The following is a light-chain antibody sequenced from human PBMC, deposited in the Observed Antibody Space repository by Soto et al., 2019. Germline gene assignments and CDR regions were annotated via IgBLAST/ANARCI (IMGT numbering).Light chain of an antibody. J-gene: IGKJ1*01. CDR1: QSISSW. CDR3: QQYNSYPWT. Sequence: DIQMTQSPSTLSASVGDRVTITCRASQSISSWLAWYQQKPGKAPKLLIYDASSLESGVPSRFSGSGSGTEFTLTISSLQPDDFAPYYCQQYNSYPWTFGQGTKVDI. CDR2: DAS. V-gene: IGKV1-5*01.